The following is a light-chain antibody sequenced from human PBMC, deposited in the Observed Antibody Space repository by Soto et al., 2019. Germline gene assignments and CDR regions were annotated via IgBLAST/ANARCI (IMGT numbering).Light chain of an antibody. CDR3: SSYTRRSTYF. Sequence: QSVLTQPASVSGSPGQSITISCTGTSSDVGGYNYVSWYQQNPGKAPKLMIYDVSNRPSGVSDRFSGSKSGNTASLTISGLQADDKADYSCSSYTRRSTYFFGTGTKLTVL. J-gene: IGLJ1*01. CDR1: SSDVGGYNY. CDR2: DVS. V-gene: IGLV2-14*01.